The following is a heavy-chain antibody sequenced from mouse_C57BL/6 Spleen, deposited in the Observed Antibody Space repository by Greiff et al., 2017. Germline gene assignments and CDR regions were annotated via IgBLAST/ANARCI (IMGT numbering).Heavy chain of an antibody. CDR2: IYPRDGST. D-gene: IGHD1-1*01. CDR3: ARGDYYGSSYPIAY. CDR1: GYTFTSYD. V-gene: IGHV1-85*01. J-gene: IGHJ3*01. Sequence: QVQLQQSGPELVKPGASVKLSCKASGYTFTSYDINWVKQRPGQGLEWIGWIYPRDGSTKYNEKFKGKATLTVDTSSSTAYMELHSLTSEDSAVYFCARGDYYGSSYPIAYWGQGTLVTVSA.